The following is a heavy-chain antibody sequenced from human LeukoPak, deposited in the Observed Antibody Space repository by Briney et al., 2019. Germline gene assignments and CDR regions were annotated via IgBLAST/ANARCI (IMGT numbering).Heavy chain of an antibody. J-gene: IGHJ4*02. CDR2: INHSGST. V-gene: IGHV4-34*01. Sequence: SETLSLTCAVYGGSFSGYYWSWIRQPPGKGLEWIGEINHSGSTNYNPSLKSRVTISVDTSKNQFSLKLSSVTAADTAVYYCARGPLGYYHFWSGYYYFDYWGQGTLVTVSS. D-gene: IGHD3-3*01. CDR1: GGSFSGYY. CDR3: ARGPLGYYHFWSGYYYFDY.